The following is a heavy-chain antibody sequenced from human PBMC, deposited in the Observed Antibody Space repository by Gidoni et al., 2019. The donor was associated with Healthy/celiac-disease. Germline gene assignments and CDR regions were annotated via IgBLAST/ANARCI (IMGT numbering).Heavy chain of an antibody. J-gene: IGHJ5*02. D-gene: IGHD3-3*01. Sequence: QVQLQQWGAGLLKPSETLSLTCAVYGGSFRVYYWSWIRQPPGKGLEWIGEINHSGSTNYNPSIKSRVTISVDTSKNQFSLKLSSVTAADTAVYYCARGLLRYYDFWSGRNWFDHWGQGTLVTVSS. CDR3: ARGLLRYYDFWSGRNWFDH. V-gene: IGHV4-34*01. CDR1: GGSFRVYY. CDR2: INHSGST.